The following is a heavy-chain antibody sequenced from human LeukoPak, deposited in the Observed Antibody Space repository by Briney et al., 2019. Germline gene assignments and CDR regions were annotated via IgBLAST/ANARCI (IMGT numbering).Heavy chain of an antibody. V-gene: IGHV4-31*01. CDR2: IYYSGST. J-gene: IGHJ5*02. CDR3: AGTYDYVWGSYRYGDWFDP. CDR1: GGSISRGGYY. Sequence: SETLSLTCTVSGGSISRGGYYWSWIRQHPGKGLEWLGYIYYSGSTYYNPSLQSPVPISVDTSKNQLSQKLISVTAADTAVYYCAGTYDYVWGSYRYGDWFDPWGQGTLVTVSS. D-gene: IGHD3-16*02.